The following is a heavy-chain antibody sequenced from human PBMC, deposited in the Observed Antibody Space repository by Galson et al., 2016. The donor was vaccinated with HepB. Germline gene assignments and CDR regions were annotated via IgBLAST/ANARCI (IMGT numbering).Heavy chain of an antibody. CDR2: IYHSGST. J-gene: IGHJ4*02. CDR1: GDSINSTNW. D-gene: IGHD3-10*01. Sequence: LTCAVSGDSINSTNWWSWVRQPPGKGLEWVGEIYHSGSTNHIPSLKSRVTISLDKSKNQFSLKLSSVTAADTAVYYCARKSYASGSYFLDYWGQGTLVTVS. V-gene: IGHV4-4*02. CDR3: ARKSYASGSYFLDY.